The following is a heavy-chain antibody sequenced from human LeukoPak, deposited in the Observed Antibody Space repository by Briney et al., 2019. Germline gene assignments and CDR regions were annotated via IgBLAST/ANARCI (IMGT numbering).Heavy chain of an antibody. CDR1: GFTVSSNY. V-gene: IGHV3-66*01. J-gene: IGHJ4*02. Sequence: GGSLRLSCAASGFTVSSNYMSWVRQAPGKGLEWASVIYSGGSTYYADSVKGRFTISRDNSKNTLYLQMNSLRAEDTAVYYCARCQDYYDSRYFDYWGQGTLVTVSS. CDR2: IYSGGST. D-gene: IGHD3-22*01. CDR3: ARCQDYYDSRYFDY.